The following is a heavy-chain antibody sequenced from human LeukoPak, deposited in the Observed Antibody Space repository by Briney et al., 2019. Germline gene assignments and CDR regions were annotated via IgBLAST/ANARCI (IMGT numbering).Heavy chain of an antibody. V-gene: IGHV3-7*01. CDR1: GLSFSGQW. CDR2: IKHDRGEK. Sequence: GESLRLSCVASGLSFSGQWLNWVRQAPGQGLEWVANIKHDRGEKYYVDSVKGRFTISRDDGQNSLSLHMNSVRAEDTAVYYCGYTNNFYHWGQGALVVVSA. CDR3: GYTNNFYH. D-gene: IGHD3-16*02. J-gene: IGHJ4*02.